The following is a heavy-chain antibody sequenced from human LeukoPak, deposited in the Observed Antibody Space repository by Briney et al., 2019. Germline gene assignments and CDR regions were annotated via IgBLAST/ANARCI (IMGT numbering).Heavy chain of an antibody. CDR2: IYYSGST. J-gene: IGHJ4*02. CDR3: ARATGMAAAGSYYFDY. Sequence: PSQTLSLTCTVSGASISSGGYFWSWIRQHPGKGLEWIGYIYYSGSTYYNPSLKSRVTISVDTSKNQFSLKLTSVTAADTAVYYCARATGMAAAGSYYFDYWGPGTLVTVSS. D-gene: IGHD6-13*01. V-gene: IGHV4-31*03. CDR1: GASISSGGYF.